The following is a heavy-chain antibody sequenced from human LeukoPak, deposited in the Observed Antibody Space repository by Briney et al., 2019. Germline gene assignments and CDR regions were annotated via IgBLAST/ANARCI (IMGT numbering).Heavy chain of an antibody. CDR2: ISSSGSTI. Sequence: GGSLRLSCAASGFTFSDYYMSWIRQAPGKGLEWVSYISSSGSTIYYADSVKGRFTISRDNAKNSLYLQMNSLRAEDTAVYYCARALKAAAGFYYYYYYMDVWGKGTTVTVSS. V-gene: IGHV3-11*01. J-gene: IGHJ6*03. CDR1: GFTFSDYY. D-gene: IGHD6-13*01. CDR3: ARALKAAAGFYYYYYYMDV.